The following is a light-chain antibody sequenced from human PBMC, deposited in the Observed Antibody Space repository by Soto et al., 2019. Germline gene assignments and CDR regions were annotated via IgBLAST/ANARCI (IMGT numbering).Light chain of an antibody. V-gene: IGLV2-14*01. Sequence: QSALTQPASVSGSPGQSITISCTGTSSDVGGYDYVSWYQHHPGKVPKLVIYEVSNRPSRFSNRFSGSKSGNTASLTISGLHTEDEADYYCSSYTDSSTVIFGGGTKLTVL. CDR2: EVS. CDR1: SSDVGGYDY. J-gene: IGLJ2*01. CDR3: SSYTDSSTVI.